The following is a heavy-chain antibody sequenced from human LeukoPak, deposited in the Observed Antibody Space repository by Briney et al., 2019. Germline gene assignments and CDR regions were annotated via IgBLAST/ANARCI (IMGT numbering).Heavy chain of an antibody. CDR3: ARSDGYGLVGI. CDR1: GASISSGSNY. Sequence: SETLSLTCGVSGASISSGSNYWGWIRQPPGKTLEWLGSIYSSGSTYYNPSLKSPVIIIIDTPKNHFSLTLSSVTAADTAVYYCARSDGYGLVGIWGQGTMVTVSS. D-gene: IGHD3-10*01. CDR2: IYSSGST. J-gene: IGHJ3*02. V-gene: IGHV4-39*07.